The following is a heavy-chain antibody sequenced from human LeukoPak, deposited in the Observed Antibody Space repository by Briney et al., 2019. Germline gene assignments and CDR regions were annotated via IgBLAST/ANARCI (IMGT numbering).Heavy chain of an antibody. CDR3: AGSSGWGSWWFDP. Sequence: KPSETLSLTCTVSGGSMSSYYWNWIRQPPGKGLEWIGYMYYSGSTNYNPSLKSRVAISVDTSKNQFSLRLRSVTAADTAVYYCAGSSGWGSWWFDPWGQGTLVTVSS. J-gene: IGHJ5*02. CDR1: GGSMSSYY. V-gene: IGHV4-59*01. D-gene: IGHD6-19*01. CDR2: MYYSGST.